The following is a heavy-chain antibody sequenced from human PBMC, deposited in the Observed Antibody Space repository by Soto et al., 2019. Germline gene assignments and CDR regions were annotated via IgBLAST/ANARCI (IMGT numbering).Heavy chain of an antibody. V-gene: IGHV3-30-3*01. D-gene: IGHD2-2*01. Sequence: QVQLVESGGGVVQPGRSLRLSCAASGFTFSSYAMHWVRQAPGKGLEWVAVISYDGSNKYYADSVKGRFTISRDNSKNTLYLQMNSLRAEDTAVYYCAREYCISTSCFDSYYYGMDVW. CDR3: AREYCISTSCFDSYYYGMDV. CDR1: GFTFSSYA. J-gene: IGHJ6*01. CDR2: ISYDGSNK.